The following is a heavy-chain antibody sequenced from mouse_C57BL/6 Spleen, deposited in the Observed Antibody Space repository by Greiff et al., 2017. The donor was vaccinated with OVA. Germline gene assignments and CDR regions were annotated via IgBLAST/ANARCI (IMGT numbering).Heavy chain of an antibody. Sequence: EVQLQQSGPELVKPGASVKISCKASGYTFTDYYMNWVKQSHGKSLEWIGDINPNNGGTSYNQKFKGKATLTVDKSSSTAYMELRSLTSEDSAVDYCARIYDGYYAWFAYWGQGTLVTVSA. CDR3: ARIYDGYYAWFAY. V-gene: IGHV1-26*01. J-gene: IGHJ3*01. D-gene: IGHD2-3*01. CDR1: GYTFTDYY. CDR2: INPNNGGT.